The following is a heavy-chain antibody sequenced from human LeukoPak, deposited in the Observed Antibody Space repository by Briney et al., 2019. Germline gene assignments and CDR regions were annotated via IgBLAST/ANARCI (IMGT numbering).Heavy chain of an antibody. Sequence: SETLSLTCTVSGYSISSGYYWGWIRQPPGKGLEWIGSIYHSGSTYYNPSLKSRVTISVDTSKNQFSLKLSSVTAADTAVYYCARDRTIAVAGTGWFDPWGQGTLVTVSS. CDR3: ARDRTIAVAGTGWFDP. J-gene: IGHJ5*02. D-gene: IGHD6-19*01. V-gene: IGHV4-38-2*02. CDR2: IYHSGST. CDR1: GYSISSGYY.